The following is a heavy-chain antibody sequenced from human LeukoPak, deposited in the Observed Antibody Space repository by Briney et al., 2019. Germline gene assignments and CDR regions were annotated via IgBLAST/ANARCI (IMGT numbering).Heavy chain of an antibody. CDR1: GGSISSSSYY. J-gene: IGHJ6*02. Sequence: SENLSLTCTVSGGSISSSSYYWSWIRQPPGKGLEWIGYIYHSGSTNYNPSLKSRVTISVDTSKNQFSLKLSSVTAADTAVYYCAREAEPYYYYGMDGWGQGTTVTVSS. CDR3: AREAEPYYYYGMDG. D-gene: IGHD1-14*01. CDR2: IYHSGST. V-gene: IGHV4-61*01.